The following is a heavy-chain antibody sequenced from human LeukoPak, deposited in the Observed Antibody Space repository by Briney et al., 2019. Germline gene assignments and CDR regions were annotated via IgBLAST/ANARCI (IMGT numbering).Heavy chain of an antibody. V-gene: IGHV3-72*01. CDR1: GFTFSDHY. CDR2: TRNKANSYTT. Sequence: GGSLRLSCAASGFTFSDHYMGWVRQAPGKGLEWVGRTRNKANSYTTEYAASVKGRFTISRDDSKNSLYLQMNSLKTEDTAVYYCARVTYDSSGYPFDYWGQGTLVTVSS. CDR3: ARVTYDSSGYPFDY. J-gene: IGHJ4*02. D-gene: IGHD3-22*01.